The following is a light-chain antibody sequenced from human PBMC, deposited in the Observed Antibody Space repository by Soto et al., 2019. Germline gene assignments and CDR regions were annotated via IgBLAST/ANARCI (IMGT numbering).Light chain of an antibody. CDR2: GAS. Sequence: ELVLTQSPGTLSLSPGERATLSCRASQRVSSSYLAWYQQKPGQAPRLLIYGASSRATGIPDRFSGSGSGTDFTLTINRLEPEDSAVYYCQQYGNSLTFGGGTKVEIK. J-gene: IGKJ4*01. V-gene: IGKV3-20*01. CDR1: QRVSSSY. CDR3: QQYGNSLT.